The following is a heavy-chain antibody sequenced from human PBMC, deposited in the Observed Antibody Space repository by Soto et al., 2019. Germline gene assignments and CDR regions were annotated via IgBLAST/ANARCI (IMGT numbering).Heavy chain of an antibody. D-gene: IGHD2-15*01. CDR3: ARDSRGGYCSGGSCYSEDYYYYGMDV. V-gene: IGHV1-18*01. CDR1: GYTFTSYG. Sequence: QVQLVQSGAEVKKPGASVKVSCKASGYTFTSYGISWVRQAPGQGLERMGWISAYNGNTNYAQKLQGRVTMTTDTSTSTAYMELRSLRSDDTAVYYCARDSRGGYCSGGSCYSEDYYYYGMDVWGQGTTVTVSS. CDR2: ISAYNGNT. J-gene: IGHJ6*02.